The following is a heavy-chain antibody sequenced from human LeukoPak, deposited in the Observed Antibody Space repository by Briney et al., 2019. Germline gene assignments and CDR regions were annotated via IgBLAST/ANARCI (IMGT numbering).Heavy chain of an antibody. D-gene: IGHD2-15*01. CDR3: AREETSGNYFNY. Sequence: NSSETLSLTCAVYGGSFSGYYWSWIRQPPGKGLEWIGEINHSGSTNYNPSLKSRVTISVDTSKNQFSLKLSSVTAADTAVYYWAREETSGNYFNYWGRETWSPSPQ. J-gene: IGHJ4*02. V-gene: IGHV4-34*01. CDR2: INHSGST. CDR1: GGSFSGYY.